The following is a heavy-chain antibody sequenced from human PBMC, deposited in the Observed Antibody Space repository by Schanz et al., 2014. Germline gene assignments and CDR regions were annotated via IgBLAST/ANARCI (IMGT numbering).Heavy chain of an antibody. D-gene: IGHD2-15*01. J-gene: IGHJ6*02. CDR1: GFIFSSYG. CDR2: ISYDGSNK. V-gene: IGHV3-30*06. CDR3: AKGMGYCSGGTCYDYYYYGLDV. Sequence: ESGGGVVQPGRSLRLSCAASGFIFSSYGLHWVRQAPGKGLEWVAVISYDGSNKYYADSVKGRFTISRDNSKNTLYLQMNSLSADDTAVFYCAKGMGYCSGGTCYDYYYYGLDVWGQGTTVTVSS.